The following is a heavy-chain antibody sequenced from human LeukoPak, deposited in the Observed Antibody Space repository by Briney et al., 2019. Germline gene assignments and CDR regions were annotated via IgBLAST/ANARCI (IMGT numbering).Heavy chain of an antibody. CDR3: ASGPTLWFGEITHDY. V-gene: IGHV1-2*02. J-gene: IGHJ4*02. Sequence: ASVKVSCKASGYTFTDYYMHWVRQAPGQGLEWMGWINPNSGDTNYAQKLQGRVTMTTDTSTSTAYMELRSLRSDDTAVYYCASGPTLWFGEITHDYWGQGTLVTVSS. D-gene: IGHD3-10*01. CDR2: INPNSGDT. CDR1: GYTFTDYY.